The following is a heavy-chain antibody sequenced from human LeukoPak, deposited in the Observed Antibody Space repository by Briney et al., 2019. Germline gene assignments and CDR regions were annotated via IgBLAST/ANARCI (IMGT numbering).Heavy chain of an antibody. CDR1: GFTFSRNV. J-gene: IGHJ4*02. Sequence: GGSLRLSCAASGFTFSRNVMSWVRQAPGKGLEWVSAIIDGGSSTYYADSVKGRFTISRDNSKNTLYLQMNSLRAEDTAVYYCAKEHSVVTQRAFDYWGQGTLVTVSS. CDR3: AKEHSVVTQRAFDY. V-gene: IGHV3-23*01. CDR2: IIDGGSST. D-gene: IGHD4-23*01.